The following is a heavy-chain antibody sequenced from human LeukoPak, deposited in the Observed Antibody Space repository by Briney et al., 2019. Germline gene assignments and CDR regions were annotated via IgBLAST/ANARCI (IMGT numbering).Heavy chain of an antibody. V-gene: IGHV1-18*01. Sequence: ASVKVSCKASGYTFTSYGISWVRQAPGQGLEWMGWISAYNGNTNYAQKLQGRVTMTTDTSTSTAYMELRSLRSDDTAVYYCARGIGPNYYDSSGHPSLDYWGQGTLVTVSS. D-gene: IGHD3-22*01. CDR3: ARGIGPNYYDSSGHPSLDY. CDR1: GYTFTSYG. J-gene: IGHJ4*02. CDR2: ISAYNGNT.